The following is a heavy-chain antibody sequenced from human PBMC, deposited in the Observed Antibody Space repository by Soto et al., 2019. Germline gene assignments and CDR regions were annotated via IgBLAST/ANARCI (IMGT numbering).Heavy chain of an antibody. V-gene: IGHV4-34*01. Sequence: SETLSLTCAVYGGSFSGYYWSWIRQPPGKGLEWIGEINHSGSTNCNPSLKSRATISVDTSKNQFSLKLSSVTAADTAVYYCARVAKYDILTGGSFDYWGQGTLVTVSS. CDR3: ARVAKYDILTGGSFDY. D-gene: IGHD3-9*01. CDR1: GGSFSGYY. CDR2: INHSGST. J-gene: IGHJ4*02.